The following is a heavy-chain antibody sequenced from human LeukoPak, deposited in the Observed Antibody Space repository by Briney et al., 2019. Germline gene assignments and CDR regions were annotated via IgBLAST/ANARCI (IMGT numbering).Heavy chain of an antibody. Sequence: PGGSLRLSCAASGFTFSSYAMSWVRQAPGKGLEWVSAISGSGSSTYYADSVKGRFTISRDNSKNTLYLQMNSLRAEDTAVYYCAKDTGYCSSTSCYGYDYWGQGTLVTVSS. CDR3: AKDTGYCSSTSCYGYDY. V-gene: IGHV3-23*01. D-gene: IGHD2-2*01. J-gene: IGHJ4*02. CDR2: ISGSGSST. CDR1: GFTFSSYA.